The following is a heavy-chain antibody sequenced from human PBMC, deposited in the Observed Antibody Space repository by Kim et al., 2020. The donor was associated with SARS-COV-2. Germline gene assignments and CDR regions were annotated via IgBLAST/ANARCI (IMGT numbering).Heavy chain of an antibody. J-gene: IGHJ6*02. CDR2: ISSSSSTI. V-gene: IGHV3-48*02. D-gene: IGHD3-3*01. CDR1: GFTFSSYS. CDR3: AREDYDFWSGYYRYYYYGMDV. Sequence: GGSLRLSCAASGFTFSSYSMNWVRQAPGKGLEWVSYISSSSSTIYYADSVKGRFTISRDNAKNSLYLQMNSLRDEDTAVYYCAREDYDFWSGYYRYYYYGMDVWGQGTTVTVSS.